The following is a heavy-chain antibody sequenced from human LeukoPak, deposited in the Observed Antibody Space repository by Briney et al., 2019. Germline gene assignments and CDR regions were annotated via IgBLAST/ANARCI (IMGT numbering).Heavy chain of an antibody. CDR2: ISWDGDNT. J-gene: IGHJ4*02. CDR1: GFNFDDYN. Sequence: GGSQRLSCVASGFNFDDYNMHWVRQAPGKGLEWVSLISWDGDNTYYADSVKGRFTISRDNSKNSLYLQMNSLRTEDTALYYCVKDRTYSSSWYEEKNFDYWGQGTLVTVYS. CDR3: VKDRTYSSSWYEEKNFDY. D-gene: IGHD6-13*01. V-gene: IGHV3-43*01.